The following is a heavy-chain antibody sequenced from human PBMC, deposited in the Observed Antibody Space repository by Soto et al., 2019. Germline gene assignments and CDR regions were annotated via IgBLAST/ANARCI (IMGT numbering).Heavy chain of an antibody. CDR3: AREEVRGLIRWFDP. V-gene: IGHV3-21*06. CDR2: ISGSSGVI. J-gene: IGHJ5*02. Sequence: GGSLRLSCAASGFAFSEYSMAWVRQAPGKGPEWVSYISGSSGVIYYVDSVKGRFTVSRDNAKNSLFLQMNSLRQEDTAVYYCAREEVRGLIRWFDPWGQGTRVTVSS. CDR1: GFAFSEYS. D-gene: IGHD3-10*01.